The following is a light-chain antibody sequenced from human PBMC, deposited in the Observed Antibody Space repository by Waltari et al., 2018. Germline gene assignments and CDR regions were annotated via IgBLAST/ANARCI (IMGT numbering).Light chain of an antibody. CDR3: QQYNTYPPT. CDR1: QGINTY. V-gene: IGKV1-16*02. J-gene: IGKJ4*01. Sequence: TQTTQSLSLLPPSVGDRAISTCRASQGINTYLAWSHQKPGKAPKSLIYAASTLQSGVSSNFSGSGSGTDFTLTISSLQPEDCATYYCQQYNTYPPTFGGGTRVEI. CDR2: AAS.